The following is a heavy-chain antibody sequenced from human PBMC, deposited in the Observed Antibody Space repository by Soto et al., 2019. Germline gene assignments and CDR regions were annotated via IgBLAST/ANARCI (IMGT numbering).Heavy chain of an antibody. Sequence: SVKVSCKASGGTFSIYAISCVLQSPLQGLEWMGGIIPIFGTANYAQKFQGRVTITADESTSTAYMELSSLRSEDTAVYYCARGYWFGELLATATYFDYWGQGTLVTVSS. CDR2: IIPIFGTA. CDR3: ARGYWFGELLATATYFDY. J-gene: IGHJ4*02. V-gene: IGHV1-69*13. CDR1: GGTFSIYA. D-gene: IGHD3-10*01.